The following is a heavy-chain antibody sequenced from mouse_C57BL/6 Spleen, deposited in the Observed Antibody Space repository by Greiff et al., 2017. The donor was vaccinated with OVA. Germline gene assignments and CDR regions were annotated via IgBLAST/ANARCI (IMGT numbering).Heavy chain of an antibody. CDR1: GYSITSDY. Sequence: EVQLVESGPGLAKPSQTLSLTCSVTGYSITSDYWNWIRKFPGNKLEYMGYISYSGSTYYNPSLKSRISITRDTSKNQYYLQLNSVTTEDTATYYCARSSYYYGSSYNYAMDYWGQGTSVTVSS. CDR3: ARSSYYYGSSYNYAMDY. CDR2: ISYSGST. J-gene: IGHJ4*01. D-gene: IGHD1-1*01. V-gene: IGHV3-8*01.